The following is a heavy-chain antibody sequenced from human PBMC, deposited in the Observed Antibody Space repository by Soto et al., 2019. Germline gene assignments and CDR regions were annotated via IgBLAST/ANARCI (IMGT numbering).Heavy chain of an antibody. D-gene: IGHD6-19*01. CDR3: ATGVGSGWQPFDY. V-gene: IGHV3-64*01. CDR1: GFTFSTYA. J-gene: IGHJ4*02. CDR2: ISDKGSST. Sequence: PGGSLRLSCVASGFTFSTYALQWVRQAPGKGLEYVSAISDKGSSTFYANSVKGRFTISRDNSKNTLYLQMDGLRSDDTAVYYCATGVGSGWQPFDYWGQGTLVTVSS.